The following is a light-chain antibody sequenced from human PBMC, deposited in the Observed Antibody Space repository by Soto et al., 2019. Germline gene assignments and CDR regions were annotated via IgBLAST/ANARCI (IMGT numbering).Light chain of an antibody. CDR2: GAS. J-gene: IGKJ1*01. Sequence: EIVLTQSPGTLSLSPGERATLSCRASQSVSSSYLAWYQQNPGQATRLLIYGASSRSTGIPERFSGSGSGTDSTFPITIRVAEGGVDYWYQSNDCSRAWTFGQGTQVES. CDR3: QSNDCSRAWT. CDR1: QSVSSSY. V-gene: IGKV3-20*01.